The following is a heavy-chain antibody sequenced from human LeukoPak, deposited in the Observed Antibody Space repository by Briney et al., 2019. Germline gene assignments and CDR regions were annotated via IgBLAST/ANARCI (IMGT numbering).Heavy chain of an antibody. D-gene: IGHD4-17*01. J-gene: IGHJ5*02. Sequence: GRSLRLSCAASGFTFSSYAMHWVRQAPGKGLEWVAVIWYDGSNKYYADSVKGRFTISRDNSKNTLYLQMNSLRAEDTAVYYCARDSRKDYGLNWFDPWGQGTLVTVSS. CDR3: ARDSRKDYGLNWFDP. CDR2: IWYDGSNK. V-gene: IGHV3-33*08. CDR1: GFTFSSYA.